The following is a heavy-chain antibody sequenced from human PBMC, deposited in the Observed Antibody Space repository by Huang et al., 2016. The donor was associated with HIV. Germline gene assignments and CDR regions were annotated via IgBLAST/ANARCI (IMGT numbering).Heavy chain of an antibody. Sequence: GSYYWSWIRQPAGKGLVWIGHIYTSGSTNYNPSLKSRVTMSVDTSKNQFSLKLSSVTAADTAVYYCASEGYSHGESAFDIWGQGTMVTVSS. CDR1: GSYY. V-gene: IGHV4-61*09. CDR3: ASEGYSHGESAFDI. J-gene: IGHJ3*02. CDR2: IYTSGST. D-gene: IGHD2-21*01.